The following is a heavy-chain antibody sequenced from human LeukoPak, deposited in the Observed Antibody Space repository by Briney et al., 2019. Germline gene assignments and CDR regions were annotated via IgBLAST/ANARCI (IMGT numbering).Heavy chain of an antibody. CDR1: GGSLSSYY. Sequence: KPSETLSLTCSVPGGSLSSYYWSWIRQPAGEGREWIGRIYTTGNTDYNPSLKSRVTMSVDTSKNQFSLNLSSVTAADTAVYYCARDARGWSGFDYWGQGTLVTVSS. CDR3: ARDARGWSGFDY. D-gene: IGHD3-3*01. J-gene: IGHJ4*02. CDR2: IYTTGNT. V-gene: IGHV4-4*07.